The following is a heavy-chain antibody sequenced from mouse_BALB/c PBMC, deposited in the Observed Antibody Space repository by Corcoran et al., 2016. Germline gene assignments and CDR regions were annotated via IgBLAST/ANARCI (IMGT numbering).Heavy chain of an antibody. CDR3: ARDGAWFAY. D-gene: IGHD2-3*01. CDR1: GYTFSSYW. V-gene: IGHV1-9*01. Sequence: QVQLQQSGAELMKPGASVKISCKATGYTFSSYWIEWVKQRPGHGLEWIGEILPGSGSTNYNEKFKGKATFTVDTSSNTAYMQLSSLTSEDSAVYYCARDGAWFAYWGQGTLVTVSA. J-gene: IGHJ3*01. CDR2: ILPGSGST.